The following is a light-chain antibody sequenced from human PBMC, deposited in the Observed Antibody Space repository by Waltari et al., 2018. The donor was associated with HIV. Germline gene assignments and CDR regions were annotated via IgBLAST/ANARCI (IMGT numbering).Light chain of an antibody. CDR3: AAYDDRLPGWM. CDR2: RKD. Sequence: QSVLTQPPSPSGTPGQSVPISCSGSSSNIGSTSVYWYQQHSGMAPNVLIYRKDQRPSGVPDRFSASRSGTSASLAISGLRSEDEADYYCAAYDDRLPGWMFGGGTKLTVL. CDR1: SSNIGSTS. V-gene: IGLV1-47*01. J-gene: IGLJ3*02.